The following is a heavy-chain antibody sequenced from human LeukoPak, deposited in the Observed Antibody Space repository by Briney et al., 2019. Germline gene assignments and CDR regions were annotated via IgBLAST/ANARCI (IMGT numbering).Heavy chain of an antibody. J-gene: IGHJ4*02. CDR1: GGSISSSSYY. CDR3: ARQVAVAGPRLYY. V-gene: IGHV4-39*01. Sequence: SETLSLTCTVSGGSISSSSYYWGWIRQPPGKGLEWFGSIYYSGSTYYNPSLKSRVTISVDTSKNQFSLKLSSVTAADTAVYYCARQVAVAGPRLYYWGQGTLVTVSS. CDR2: IYYSGST. D-gene: IGHD6-19*01.